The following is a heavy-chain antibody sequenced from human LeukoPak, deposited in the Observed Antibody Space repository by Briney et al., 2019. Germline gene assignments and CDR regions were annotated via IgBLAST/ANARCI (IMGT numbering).Heavy chain of an antibody. CDR1: GDSDSSNRAP. J-gene: IGHJ4*02. D-gene: IGHD1-26*01. Sequence: PSQTLSLTRAISGDSDSSNRAPWNWISQSPSRVLEWLGRTYYRSKWYNDYAVSVKRRITINPDTSKNQFSLRLNSVTPEDTVGYYCAREVGASNFFDYWGQGTLVTVSS. CDR2: TYYRSKWYN. V-gene: IGHV6-1*01. CDR3: AREVGASNFFDY.